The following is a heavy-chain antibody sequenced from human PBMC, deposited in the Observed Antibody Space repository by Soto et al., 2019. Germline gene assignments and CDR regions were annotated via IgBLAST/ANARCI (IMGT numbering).Heavy chain of an antibody. CDR1: GFTFSSYA. J-gene: IGHJ6*02. V-gene: IGHV3-30-3*01. CDR2: ISYDGSNK. CDR3: AREGRYSSGQTEKYYYYYGMDV. Sequence: GGSLRLSCAASGFTFSSYAMHWVRQAPGKGLEWVAVISYDGSNKYYADSVKGRFTISRDNSKNTLYLQMNSLRAEDTAVYYCAREGRYSSGQTEKYYYYYGMDVWGQGTTVTVSS. D-gene: IGHD6-19*01.